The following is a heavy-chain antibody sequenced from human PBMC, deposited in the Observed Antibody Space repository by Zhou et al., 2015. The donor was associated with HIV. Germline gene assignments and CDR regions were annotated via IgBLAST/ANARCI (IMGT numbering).Heavy chain of an antibody. CDR1: GGTFSSYA. CDR2: IIPIFGTA. CDR3: ARGSWIQLSLYYYGMDV. D-gene: IGHD5-18*01. J-gene: IGHJ6*02. Sequence: QVQLVQSGAEVKKPGSSVKVSCKASGGTFSSYAISWVRQAPGQGLEWMGGIIPIFGTANYAQKFQGRVTITADESTSTAYMELSSLRSEDTAVYYCARGSWIQLSLYYYGMDVVGPRDHGHRLL. V-gene: IGHV1-69*12.